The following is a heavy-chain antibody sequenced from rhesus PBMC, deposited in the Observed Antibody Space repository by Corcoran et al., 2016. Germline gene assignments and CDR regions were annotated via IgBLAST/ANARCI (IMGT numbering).Heavy chain of an antibody. Sequence: EVQLVESGGGLAKPGGSLRLSCAASGFTFSDYYMHWVRQASGKGLEWVSRISSGGGSTWYSDSDKGRFPISRENAKNTLYLQMNSLRAEDTAVYYCAGWYSSGLGYWCQGVLVTVSS. V-gene: IGHV3-59*01. CDR3: AGWYSSGLGY. D-gene: IGHD6-31*01. J-gene: IGHJ4*01. CDR1: GFTFSDYY. CDR2: ISSGGGST.